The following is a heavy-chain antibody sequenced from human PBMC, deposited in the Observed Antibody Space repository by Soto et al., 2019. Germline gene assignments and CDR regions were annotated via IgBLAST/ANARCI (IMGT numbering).Heavy chain of an antibody. CDR3: ARGDDYGDSYNAFDI. J-gene: IGHJ3*02. Sequence: VSVKVSCKASGYTFTSYGISWVRQAPGQGLEWMGWISAYNGNTNYAQKLQGRVTMTTDTSTSTAYMELRSLRSDDTAVYYCARGDDYGDSYNAFDIWGQGTMVTVSS. CDR1: GYTFTSYG. V-gene: IGHV1-18*01. D-gene: IGHD4-17*01. CDR2: ISAYNGNT.